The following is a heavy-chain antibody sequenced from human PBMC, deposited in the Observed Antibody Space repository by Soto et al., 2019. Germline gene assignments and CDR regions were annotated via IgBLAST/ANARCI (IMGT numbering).Heavy chain of an antibody. CDR1: GYAFTTYG. CDR2: ISGHNGNT. J-gene: IGHJ4*02. D-gene: IGHD1-1*01. CDR3: ARGRYGDY. V-gene: IGHV1-18*01. Sequence: QVHLVQSGAEVKKPGASVKVSCQGSGYAFTTYGITWVRQAPGPGLEWMGWISGHNGNTNYAEEMLGRGTVTRDTSTSTADSELRSLRYDDTAVYYCARGRYGDYWGQGDLVTVSS.